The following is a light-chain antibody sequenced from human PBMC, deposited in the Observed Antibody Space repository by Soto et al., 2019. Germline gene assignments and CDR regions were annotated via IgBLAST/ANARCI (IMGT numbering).Light chain of an antibody. CDR2: AAS. Sequence: DIQLTQSPSFLFASVGDRVTITCRASQGISSYLAWYQQKPGKAPKLLIYAASTLQSGVPSRFSGSGSGTEFSLTISNLQPEDFATYYCEQLNSFPITFGQGTRLEIK. J-gene: IGKJ5*01. V-gene: IGKV1-9*01. CDR3: EQLNSFPIT. CDR1: QGISSY.